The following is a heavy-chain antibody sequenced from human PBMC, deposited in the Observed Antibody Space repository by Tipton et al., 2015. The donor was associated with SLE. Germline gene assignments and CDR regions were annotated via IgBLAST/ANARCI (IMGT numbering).Heavy chain of an antibody. CDR2: IKKDGSEN. CDR3: ARDDDYGGNSGFDY. J-gene: IGHJ4*02. D-gene: IGHD4-23*01. CDR1: GFTFSTHW. Sequence: SLRLSCAASGFTFSTHWMTWVRQAPGKGLEWVANIKKDGSENYYVDSVKGRFTISRDNAKNLLYLQMNTLRAEDTAVYYCARDDDYGGNSGFDYWGQGTLVTVSS. V-gene: IGHV3-7*01.